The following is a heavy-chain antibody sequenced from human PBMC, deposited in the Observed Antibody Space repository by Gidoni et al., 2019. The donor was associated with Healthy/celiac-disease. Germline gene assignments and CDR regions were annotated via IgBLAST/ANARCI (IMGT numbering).Heavy chain of an antibody. CDR1: GFTFSSYS. CDR2: ISSSSSTI. CDR3: ARRPSSSPRTHLAFDY. V-gene: IGHV3-48*02. Sequence: EVQLVESGGGLVQPGGSLRLSCAASGFTFSSYSMNWVRQAPGKGLEWVSYISSSSSTIYYADSVKGRFTISRDNAKNSLYLQMNSLRDEDTAVYYCARRPSSSPRTHLAFDYWGQGTLVTVSS. J-gene: IGHJ4*02. D-gene: IGHD6-6*01.